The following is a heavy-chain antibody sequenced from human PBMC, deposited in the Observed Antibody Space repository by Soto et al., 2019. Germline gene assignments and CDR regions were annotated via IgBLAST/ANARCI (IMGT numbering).Heavy chain of an antibody. Sequence: GGSLRLSCAASGFTFSSYGMHWVRQAPGKGLEWVAVIWYDGSNKYYADSVKGRFTISRDNSKNTLYLQMNSLRAEDTAVYYCAREGLSSSWKHFDYWGQGTLVTVSS. CDR2: IWYDGSNK. CDR1: GFTFSSYG. CDR3: AREGLSSSWKHFDY. J-gene: IGHJ4*02. D-gene: IGHD6-13*01. V-gene: IGHV3-33*01.